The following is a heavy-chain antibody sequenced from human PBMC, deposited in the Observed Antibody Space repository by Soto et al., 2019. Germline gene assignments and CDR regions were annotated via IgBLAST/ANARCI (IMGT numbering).Heavy chain of an antibody. D-gene: IGHD1-26*01. CDR3: ARERSELEPSYYYYGMDV. CDR2: IYSGGST. Sequence: EVQLVESGGGLVQPGGSLRLSCAASGFTVSSNYMSWVRQAPGKGLEWVSVIYSGGSTYYADSVKGRFTISRDNSKNTLYXXXNSLRAEDTAVYYCARERSELEPSYYYYGMDVWGQGTTVTVSS. J-gene: IGHJ6*02. V-gene: IGHV3-66*01. CDR1: GFTVSSNY.